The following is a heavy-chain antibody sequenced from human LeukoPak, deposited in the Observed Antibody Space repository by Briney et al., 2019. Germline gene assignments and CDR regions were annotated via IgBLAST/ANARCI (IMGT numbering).Heavy chain of an antibody. D-gene: IGHD1-26*01. CDR1: GFTVSRNY. J-gene: IGHJ4*02. Sequence: GASVRLSCAASGFTVSRNYMSWVRQAPGKGLEWVSVIYRGGSTYYADSVKGRFTISRDNSKNTLYLQMNSLRAEDTAVYYCARWGARDFDYWGQGTLVTVSS. V-gene: IGHV3-53*01. CDR2: IYRGGST. CDR3: ARWGARDFDY.